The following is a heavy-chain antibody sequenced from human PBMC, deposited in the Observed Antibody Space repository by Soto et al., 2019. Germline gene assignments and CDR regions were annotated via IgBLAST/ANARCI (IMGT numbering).Heavy chain of an antibody. J-gene: IGHJ3*02. D-gene: IGHD1-1*01. CDR3: ARWGRTETTAVDAFDI. CDR1: GGSINNYH. Sequence: QVQLQESGPGLVKPSETLSLTCTVSGGSINNYHWNWIRQPPGKGLEWIGFISYSGNTRYSPSLQSRVIMSVDTSKNQVSLKLTSGTVADTALYYCARWGRTETTAVDAFDIWGQGTMVTVSS. V-gene: IGHV4-59*01. CDR2: ISYSGNT.